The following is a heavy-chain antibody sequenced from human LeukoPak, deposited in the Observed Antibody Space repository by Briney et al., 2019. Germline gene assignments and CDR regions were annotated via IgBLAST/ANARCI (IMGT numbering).Heavy chain of an antibody. Sequence: GGSLRLSCAASGFTFSNAWMSWVRQAPGKGLEWVGRIKSKTDGGTTDYAAPVKGRFTISRDDSKNTLYLQMNSLKTEDTAVYYCARAYGSGSYYNSPVGFWGQGTLVTVSS. J-gene: IGHJ4*02. CDR1: GFTFSNAW. CDR3: ARAYGSGSYYNSPVGF. V-gene: IGHV3-15*01. D-gene: IGHD3-10*01. CDR2: IKSKTDGGTT.